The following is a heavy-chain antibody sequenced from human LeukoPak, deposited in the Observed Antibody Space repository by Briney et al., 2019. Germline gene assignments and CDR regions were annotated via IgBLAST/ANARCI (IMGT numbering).Heavy chain of an antibody. D-gene: IGHD3-16*01. CDR3: AGQPMITFGRFDL. Sequence: SETLSLTCTVSGGSISSYYWSWIRQPPGKGLEWVGYIYYSGSTNYNPSLKSRVNISVDTSKNQFSLKLSSVTAADTAVYYCAGQPMITFGRFDLWGEGTLVSVSS. J-gene: IGHJ5*02. CDR2: IYYSGST. V-gene: IGHV4-59*01. CDR1: GGSISSYY.